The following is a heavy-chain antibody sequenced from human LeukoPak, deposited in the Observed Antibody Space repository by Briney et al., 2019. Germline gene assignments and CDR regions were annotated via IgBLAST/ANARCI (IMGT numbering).Heavy chain of an antibody. D-gene: IGHD3/OR15-3a*01. CDR1: GFTFSSYA. Sequence: GGSLRLSCAASGFTFSSYAMAWVRQAPGKGLEWVSGIIGTGGVINYADSVKGRFTISRDNSKNTVYLQMNNLGAEDSAIYFCAKDSVSGDGFWDFDYWGQGTLVTVSS. CDR3: AKDSVSGDGFWDFDY. V-gene: IGHV3-23*01. CDR2: IIGTGGVI. J-gene: IGHJ4*02.